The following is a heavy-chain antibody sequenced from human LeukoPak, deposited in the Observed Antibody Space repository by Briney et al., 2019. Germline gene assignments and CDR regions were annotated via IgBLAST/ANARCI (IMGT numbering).Heavy chain of an antibody. CDR1: GGSFSGYY. CDR2: INHSGST. Sequence: SETLSLTCAVYGGSFSGYYWSWIRQPPWKGLEWIGEINHSGSTNYNPSLKSRVTISVDTSKNQFSLKLSSVTAADTAVYYCATPGSGGYCSSTSCPFDYWGQGTLVTVSS. CDR3: ATPGSGGYCSSTSCPFDY. D-gene: IGHD2-2*01. J-gene: IGHJ4*02. V-gene: IGHV4-34*01.